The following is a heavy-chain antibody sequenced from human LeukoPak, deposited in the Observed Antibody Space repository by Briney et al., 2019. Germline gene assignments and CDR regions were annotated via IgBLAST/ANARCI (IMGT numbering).Heavy chain of an antibody. CDR2: IYYSGST. D-gene: IGHD4-23*01. J-gene: IGHJ5*02. V-gene: IGHV4-59*01. Sequence: SETLSLTCTVSGGSISSYYWSWIRQPPGKGLEWIGYIYYSGSTNYNPSLKSRVTISVDTSKNQFSLKLSSVTAADTAVYYCARDRPRYGGNPSWFDPWGQGTLVTISS. CDR1: GGSISSYY. CDR3: ARDRPRYGGNPSWFDP.